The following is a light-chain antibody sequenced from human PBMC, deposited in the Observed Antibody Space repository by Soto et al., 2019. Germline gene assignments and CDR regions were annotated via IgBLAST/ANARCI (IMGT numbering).Light chain of an antibody. V-gene: IGLV2-14*01. CDR1: SSDVGDYDF. Sequence: QPVLTQPASVSGSPGQSITISCTGTSSDVGDYDFVSWYQQHPGKAPKLMIYDVSNRPSGVSNRFSGSKSGNTASLTISGLQTEDEADYYCGSYTSSSTLVFGTGTKVTVL. CDR2: DVS. J-gene: IGLJ1*01. CDR3: GSYTSSSTLV.